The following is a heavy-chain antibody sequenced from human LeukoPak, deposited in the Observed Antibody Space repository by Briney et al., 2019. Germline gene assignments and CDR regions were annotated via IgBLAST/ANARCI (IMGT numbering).Heavy chain of an antibody. CDR1: GFTVSTNC. CDR2: IYSGGTT. V-gene: IGHV3-53*04. CDR3: ARVDTVMAYYFNL. Sequence: GGSLRLSCAASGFTVSTNCMTWVRQAPGKGLEWVSTIYSGGTTYYADSVMGRFTISRHNSRNTLYLQMNSLRAEDTAVYYCARVDTVMAYYFNLWGQGTLVTVSS. J-gene: IGHJ4*02. D-gene: IGHD5-18*01.